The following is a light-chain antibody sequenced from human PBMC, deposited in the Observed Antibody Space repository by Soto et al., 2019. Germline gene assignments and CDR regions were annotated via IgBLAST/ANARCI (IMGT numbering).Light chain of an antibody. CDR1: QSLLYSDGNSY. CDR3: MQALQTPT. CDR2: LGS. V-gene: IGKV2-28*01. J-gene: IGKJ3*01. Sequence: DIVMTQSPLSLPVTPGEPASISCRSSQSLLYSDGNSYLDWYLQKPGQSPQLLIYLGSNRASGVPERLSGSGSGTDFTLKISRVEAEDVGVYYCMQALQTPTFCPGTKVDIK.